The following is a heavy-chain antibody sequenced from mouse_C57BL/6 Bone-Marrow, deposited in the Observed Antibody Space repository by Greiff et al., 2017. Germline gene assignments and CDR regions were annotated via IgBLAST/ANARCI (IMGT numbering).Heavy chain of an antibody. CDR2: IRSKSSNYAT. J-gene: IGHJ4*01. CDR3: VRGYYYGSYYYAMDY. D-gene: IGHD1-1*01. V-gene: IGHV10-3*01. Sequence: EVQVVESGGGLVQPKGSLKLSCAASGFTFNTYAMHWVRQAPGKGLEWVARIRSKSSNYATYYADSVKARFTISRDDSQSMLYLQMNNLKTKDTAMDYCVRGYYYGSYYYAMDYWGQGTSVTVSS. CDR1: GFTFNTYA.